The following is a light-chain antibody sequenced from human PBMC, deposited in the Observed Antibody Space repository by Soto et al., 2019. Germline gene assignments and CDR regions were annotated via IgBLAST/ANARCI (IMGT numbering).Light chain of an antibody. J-gene: IGKJ4*01. Sequence: ENVLTQSPGTLSLSPGERATLSCRTSKSVTSSYLAWYQQKPGQSPRDLIYGASSRATGIPDRFSGSGSGTDFTLSISCLEPEDFAVYYCQQCGSSPHTFGGGTKVEIK. V-gene: IGKV3-20*01. CDR3: QQCGSSPHT. CDR1: KSVTSSY. CDR2: GAS.